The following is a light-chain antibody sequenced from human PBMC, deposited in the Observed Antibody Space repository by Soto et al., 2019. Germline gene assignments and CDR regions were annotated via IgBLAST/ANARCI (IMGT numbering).Light chain of an antibody. Sequence: ESVLTQSPGTLSLSPGERATLSCRASQSVTNRYFAWYQQRPGQAPRLLIYGISNRATGIPDRFSGSGSGTDFTLTISRLEPEDFVVYYCQQDSSLPHTFGQGTKLEVK. J-gene: IGKJ2*01. V-gene: IGKV3-20*01. CDR3: QQDSSLPHT. CDR1: QSVTNRY. CDR2: GIS.